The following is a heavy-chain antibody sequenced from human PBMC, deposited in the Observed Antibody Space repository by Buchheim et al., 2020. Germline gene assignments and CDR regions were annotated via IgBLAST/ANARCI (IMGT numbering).Heavy chain of an antibody. V-gene: IGHV3-30*04. CDR1: GFTFSAHA. CDR3: ARDEAYYDPVISYYFDF. CDR2: ITSDERSV. J-gene: IGHJ4*02. Sequence: QVQLVESGGGVVQPGTSLRLSCAASGFTFSAHAMHWVRQAPGKGLEWVATITSDERSVYYADSGKGRFSISRDNSRNTLSLQMNGLRSEDTAVYYCARDEAYYDPVISYYFDFWGQGTL. D-gene: IGHD3-22*01.